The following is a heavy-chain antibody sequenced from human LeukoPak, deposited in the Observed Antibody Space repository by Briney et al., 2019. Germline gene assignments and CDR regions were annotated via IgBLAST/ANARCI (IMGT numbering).Heavy chain of an antibody. V-gene: IGHV3-9*01. CDR1: GFTFYDYA. CDR2: ISTNSGSM. Sequence: GGSPRPSCAAPGFTFYDYANQWVRQAPGKGLEWVSSISTNSGSMDYADSMKGRFVISRDNAKNSLYLQMNSLRPEDTALYYCAKTTGTNDAFDIWGQGTMVTVSS. J-gene: IGHJ3*02. D-gene: IGHD1-1*01. CDR3: AKTTGTNDAFDI.